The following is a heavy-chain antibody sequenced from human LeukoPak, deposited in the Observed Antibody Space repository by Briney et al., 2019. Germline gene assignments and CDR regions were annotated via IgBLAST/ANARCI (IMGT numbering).Heavy chain of an antibody. Sequence: SQTLSLTCVVSGDSVSSKNGAWNWIRQSPSRGLEWLGRTYYRSKWCNDYAESMEGRMTISQDTSKNQYSLHLNSVTPDDTAVYYCARDFGTTGWHTFDYWGQGTLVTVSS. D-gene: IGHD6-19*01. J-gene: IGHJ4*02. CDR1: GDSVSSKNGA. CDR3: ARDFGTTGWHTFDY. CDR2: TYYRSKWCN. V-gene: IGHV6-1*01.